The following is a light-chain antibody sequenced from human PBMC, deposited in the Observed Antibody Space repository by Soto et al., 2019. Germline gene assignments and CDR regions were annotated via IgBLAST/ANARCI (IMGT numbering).Light chain of an antibody. Sequence: EIVLTQSPATLSLSPGERATLSCRASQSVSSYLAWYQQKPGQAPRLLIYDASNRATGIPARFSGSGSGTDFTLTISSLEPEDLAVYYCQQRSNWPPYTFGQRTKLEIK. CDR1: QSVSSY. CDR3: QQRSNWPPYT. CDR2: DAS. J-gene: IGKJ2*01. V-gene: IGKV3-11*01.